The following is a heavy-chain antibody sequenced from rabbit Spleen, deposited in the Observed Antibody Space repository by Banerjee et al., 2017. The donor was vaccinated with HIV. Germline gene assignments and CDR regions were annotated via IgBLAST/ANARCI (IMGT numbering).Heavy chain of an antibody. D-gene: IGHD1-1*01. CDR2: IHTGDGTT. CDR3: ARNPYGSSISI. CDR1: GFSFSSGYW. J-gene: IGHJ2*01. Sequence: QQQLEESGGGLVKPGGTLTLTYTASGFSFSSGYWICWVRQAPGKGLEWIACIHTGDGTTYYATWAKGRFTISKTSSTTVTLQMTSLTAADTATYFCARNPYGSSISIWGQGTLVTVS. V-gene: IGHV1S45*01.